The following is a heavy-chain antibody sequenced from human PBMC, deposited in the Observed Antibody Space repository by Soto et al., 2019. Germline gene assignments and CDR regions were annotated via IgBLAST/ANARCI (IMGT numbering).Heavy chain of an antibody. CDR3: AGDTSDRYTLDI. CDR2: IYPGDSDT. CDR1: GYSFIKYW. V-gene: IGHV5-51*01. J-gene: IGHJ3*02. Sequence: LGESLKISCKGSGYSFIKYWIGWVRQMPGKGLEWRGIIYPGDSDTRYSPSFQGQVTISADKSISTAYLQWSSLKASDTAMYYCAGDTSDRYTLDIWGQGTMVTVSS. D-gene: IGHD1-20*01.